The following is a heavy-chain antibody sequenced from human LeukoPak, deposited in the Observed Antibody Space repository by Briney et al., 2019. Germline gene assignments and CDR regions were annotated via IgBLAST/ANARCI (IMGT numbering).Heavy chain of an antibody. V-gene: IGHV3-23*01. Sequence: GGYLRLSCAASGFTFSNYAMRWVRQAPGKGLEWVSGISGSGDSTYYADSVKGRFTISRDNSKNTLYLQMNSLRAEDTAVYYCARRSGIAVAGAFDYWGQGTLVTVSS. CDR2: ISGSGDST. D-gene: IGHD6-19*01. CDR3: ARRSGIAVAGAFDY. CDR1: GFTFSNYA. J-gene: IGHJ4*02.